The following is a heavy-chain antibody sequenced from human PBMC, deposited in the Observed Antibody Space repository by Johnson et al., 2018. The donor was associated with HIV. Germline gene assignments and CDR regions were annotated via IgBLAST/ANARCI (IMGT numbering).Heavy chain of an antibody. CDR1: GFTFSDYY. J-gene: IGHJ3*02. CDR3: AKVTPYSSSSSAFDI. V-gene: IGHV3-30*02. CDR2: IWYDGSNK. Sequence: QVQLVESGGGLVKPGGSLRLSCAASGFTFSDYYMSWIRQAPGKGLEWVAVIWYDGSNKYYADSVKGRFTISRDNSKNTLYLQMNSLRAEDTALYYCAKVTPYSSSSSAFDIWGQGTMVTVSS. D-gene: IGHD6-6*01.